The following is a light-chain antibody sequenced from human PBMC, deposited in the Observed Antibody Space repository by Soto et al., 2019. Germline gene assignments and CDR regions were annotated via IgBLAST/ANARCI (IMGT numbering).Light chain of an antibody. J-gene: IGKJ1*01. Sequence: DIQMTQSPSSLSASVGDRVTITCQASQDISNYLNWYQQKPGKAPKLLIYDASNLETGVPSRFSGSGSGTDFTLTISSLQPEDFATYYCQQLNSYPPWTFGQGTKVDIK. CDR3: QQLNSYPPWT. CDR1: QDISNY. CDR2: DAS. V-gene: IGKV1-33*01.